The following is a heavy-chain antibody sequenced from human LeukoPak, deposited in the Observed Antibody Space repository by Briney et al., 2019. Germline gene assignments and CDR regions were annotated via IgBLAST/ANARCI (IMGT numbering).Heavy chain of an antibody. CDR1: GFIFDDYG. CDR2: INWDGYST. Sequence: PGGSLRLSCAASGFIFDDYGMTWVRQGPGKGLEWVSGINWDGYSTGYADSVRGRFTISRDNAKSTLYLQMNSLRPEDTALYYCVRDLRTDYASDSWGQETLVTVSS. J-gene: IGHJ4*02. V-gene: IGHV3-20*04. D-gene: IGHD3-10*01. CDR3: VRDLRTDYASDS.